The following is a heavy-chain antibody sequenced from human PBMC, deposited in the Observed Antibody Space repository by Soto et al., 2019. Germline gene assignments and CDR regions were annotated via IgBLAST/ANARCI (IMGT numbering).Heavy chain of an antibody. CDR3: ARGDGSGSYRADY. CDR1: GFTFSDYY. Sequence: QVQLVESGGGLVKPGGSLRLSCAASGFTFSDYYMSWIHQAPGKGLEWVSYISSSSSYTNYADSVKGRFTISRDNAKNSLYLQMNSLRAEDTAVYYCARGDGSGSYRADYWGQGTLVTVSS. V-gene: IGHV3-11*05. CDR2: ISSSSSYT. J-gene: IGHJ4*02. D-gene: IGHD3-10*01.